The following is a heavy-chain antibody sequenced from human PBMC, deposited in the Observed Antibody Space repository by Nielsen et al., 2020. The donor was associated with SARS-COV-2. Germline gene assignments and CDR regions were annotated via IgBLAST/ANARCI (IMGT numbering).Heavy chain of an antibody. Sequence: GESLKISCAASGFTFSSYAMSWVRQAPGKGLEWVSAISGSGGSTYYADSVKGRFTISRDNSKNTLYLQMNSLRAEDTAVYYCARVWFGLGIDYWGQGTLVTVSS. CDR2: ISGSGGST. D-gene: IGHD3-10*01. V-gene: IGHV3-23*01. J-gene: IGHJ4*02. CDR1: GFTFSSYA. CDR3: ARVWFGLGIDY.